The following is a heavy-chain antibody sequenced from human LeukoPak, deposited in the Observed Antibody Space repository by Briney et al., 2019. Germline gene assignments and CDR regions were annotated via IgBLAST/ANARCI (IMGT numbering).Heavy chain of an antibody. CDR2: INHSGST. J-gene: IGHJ4*02. V-gene: IGHV4-34*01. CDR1: GGSFSGYY. Sequence: SETLSLTCAIYGGSFSGYYWSWIRQPPGKGLEWIGEINHSGSTNYNPSLKSRVSISVDTSKNQFSLKLNSVTAADTAVYYCARAPGAAIDWGQGTLVTVSS. CDR3: ARAPGAAID. D-gene: IGHD2-2*01.